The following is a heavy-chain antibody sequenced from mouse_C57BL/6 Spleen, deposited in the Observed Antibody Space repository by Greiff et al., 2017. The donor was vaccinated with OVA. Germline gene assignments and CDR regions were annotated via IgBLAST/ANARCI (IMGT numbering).Heavy chain of an antibody. J-gene: IGHJ4*01. Sequence: EVQLQQSGGGLVKPGGSLKLSCAASGFTFSDYGMHWVRQAPEKGLEWVAYISSGSSTIYYADTVKGRFTISRDNAKNTLFLQMTSLRSEDTAMYYCARGSPYAMDYWGQGTSVTVSS. CDR1: GFTFSDYG. D-gene: IGHD1-1*02. V-gene: IGHV5-17*01. CDR3: ARGSPYAMDY. CDR2: ISSGSSTI.